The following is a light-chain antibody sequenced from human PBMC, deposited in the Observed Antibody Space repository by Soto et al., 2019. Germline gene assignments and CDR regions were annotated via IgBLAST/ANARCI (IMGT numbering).Light chain of an antibody. Sequence: EIVLTQSPGTQSLSPGERATLTCRASQRVSANYLAWYQQRPGQAPRLLIYEASSRATGIPDRFSGSGSGTDFALTISRLEPDDFAVYYCQQYGSSPLTFGGGTKVDIK. V-gene: IGKV3-20*01. J-gene: IGKJ4*01. CDR3: QQYGSSPLT. CDR2: EAS. CDR1: QRVSANY.